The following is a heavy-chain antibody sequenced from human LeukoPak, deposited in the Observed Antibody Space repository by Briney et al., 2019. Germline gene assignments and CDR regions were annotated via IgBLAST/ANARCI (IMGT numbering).Heavy chain of an antibody. Sequence: GGSLRLSCAASGFSFSDHHVDWVRQAPGKGLEWIGRSRNKANAYSTVYAGPVKGRFTISRDEPKNSLYLQMNSLRTEDTAVYYCSRVFCYGSSGYYPDHWGQGTQVTVSS. D-gene: IGHD3-22*01. V-gene: IGHV3-72*01. J-gene: IGHJ4*02. CDR3: SRVFCYGSSGYYPDH. CDR1: GFSFSDHH. CDR2: SRNKANAYST.